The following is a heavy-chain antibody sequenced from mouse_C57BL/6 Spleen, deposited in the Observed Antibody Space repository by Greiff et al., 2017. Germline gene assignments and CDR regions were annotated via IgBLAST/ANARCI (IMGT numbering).Heavy chain of an antibody. CDR2: ISSGSSTI. D-gene: IGHD2-1*01. J-gene: IGHJ2*01. Sequence: DVKLVESGGGLVKPGGSLKLSCAASGFTFSDYGMHWVRQAPEKGLEWVAYISSGSSTIYYADTVKGRFTISRDNAKNTLFLQMTSLRSEDTAMYYCARLYGNYLYYFDYWGQGTTLTVSS. V-gene: IGHV5-17*01. CDR1: GFTFSDYG. CDR3: ARLYGNYLYYFDY.